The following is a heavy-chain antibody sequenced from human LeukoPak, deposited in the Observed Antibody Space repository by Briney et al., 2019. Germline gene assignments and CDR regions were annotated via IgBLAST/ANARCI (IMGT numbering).Heavy chain of an antibody. CDR1: GGTFSSYT. CDR2: IIPILGIA. CDR3: AAKYCTNGVCYGAFDI. D-gene: IGHD2-8*01. J-gene: IGHJ3*02. Sequence: SVKVSXKASGGTFSSYTISWVRQAPGQGLEWMGRIIPILGIAKYAQKFQGRVTITADKSTSTAYMELSSLRSEDTAVYYCAAKYCTNGVCYGAFDIWGQGTMVTVSS. V-gene: IGHV1-69*02.